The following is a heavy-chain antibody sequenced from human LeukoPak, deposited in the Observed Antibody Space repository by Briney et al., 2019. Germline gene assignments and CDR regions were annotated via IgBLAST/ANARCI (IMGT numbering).Heavy chain of an antibody. D-gene: IGHD2-15*01. CDR3: ARGYCSGGTCYGYFDL. V-gene: IGHV4-59*08. CDR2: IYYSGRT. J-gene: IGHJ2*01. Sequence: AETLSLTCTVSDGSISRYYWSWIRQPPGKGLEWIGYIYYSGRTNDNPSLKSRVTISVDTSKNQFSLKLSSVTAADTAVYYCARGYCSGGTCYGYFDLWGRGTLVTVSS. CDR1: DGSISRYY.